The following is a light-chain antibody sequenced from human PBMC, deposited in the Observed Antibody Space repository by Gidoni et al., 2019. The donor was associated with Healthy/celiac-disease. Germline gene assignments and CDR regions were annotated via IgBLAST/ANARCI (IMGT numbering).Light chain of an antibody. CDR2: GAS. Sequence: DIVLTQSPGTLSLSPGERATLSCRANQSVSSSYLAWYQQKPGQAPRLLIYGASSGSGTDFTLTISRLEAEDFAVYYCQQYGSSPRTFXQXTKVEIK. CDR3: QQYGSSPRT. V-gene: IGKV3-20*01. CDR1: QSVSSSY. J-gene: IGKJ1*01.